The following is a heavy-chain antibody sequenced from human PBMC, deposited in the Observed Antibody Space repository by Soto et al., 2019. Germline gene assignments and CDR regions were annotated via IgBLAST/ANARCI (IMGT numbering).Heavy chain of an antibody. V-gene: IGHV3-72*01. Sequence: GGSLRLSCAASGFTFSSYAMKWVRQAPGKGLEWVGRTRNKAYSYTTEYAASVKGRFTISRDDSKNSLYLQIDSLKTEDTAVYYCARVSRSPVSYMDVWGKGTTVTVSS. CDR1: GFTFSSYA. J-gene: IGHJ6*03. CDR2: TRNKAYSYTT. CDR3: ARVSRSPVSYMDV. D-gene: IGHD6-19*01.